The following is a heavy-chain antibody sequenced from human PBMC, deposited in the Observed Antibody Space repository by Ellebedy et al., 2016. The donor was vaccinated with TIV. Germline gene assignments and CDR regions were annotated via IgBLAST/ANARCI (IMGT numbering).Heavy chain of an antibody. CDR1: GYTFTSYG. J-gene: IGHJ6*02. CDR2: ISAYNGNT. CDR3: ARAKVTVEAYYGMDV. D-gene: IGHD5-24*01. Sequence: ASVKVSCKASGYTFTSYGISWVRQAPGQGLEWMGWISAYNGNTNYAQKFQGRVTMTRDTSTSTVYMELSSLRSEDTAVYYCARAKVTVEAYYGMDVWGQGTTVTVSS. V-gene: IGHV1-18*01.